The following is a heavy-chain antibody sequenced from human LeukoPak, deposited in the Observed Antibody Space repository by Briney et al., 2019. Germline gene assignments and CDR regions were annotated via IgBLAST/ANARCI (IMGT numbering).Heavy chain of an antibody. J-gene: IGHJ3*02. D-gene: IGHD3-16*01. V-gene: IGHV4-59*01. CDR2: VYSIGRT. Sequence: SETLSLTCTLSGGSISTYYWNWVRQAPGKGLEWIGYVYSIGRTNSNPTLRSRVTISVDTSKNQFSLRLTSVSAADTAVYYCAREHSVGGGLDAFDMWGQGTMVTVSS. CDR3: AREHSVGGGLDAFDM. CDR1: GGSISTYY.